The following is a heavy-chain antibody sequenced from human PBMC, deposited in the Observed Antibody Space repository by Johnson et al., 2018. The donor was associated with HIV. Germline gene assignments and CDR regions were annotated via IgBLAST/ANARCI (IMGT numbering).Heavy chain of an antibody. CDR1: GFTFSSYA. D-gene: IGHD3-9*01. CDR2: ISYDGSNK. V-gene: IGHV3-30-3*01. J-gene: IGHJ3*02. CDR3: ARGDYDILTGYAFDI. Sequence: QAQLVESGGGVVQPGRSLRLSCAASGFTFSSYAMHWVRQAPGKGLEWVAVISYDGSNKYYADSVKGRFTISRDNSKNTLYLQMNSLRAEDTAVYYCARGDYDILTGYAFDIWGQGTMVTVSS.